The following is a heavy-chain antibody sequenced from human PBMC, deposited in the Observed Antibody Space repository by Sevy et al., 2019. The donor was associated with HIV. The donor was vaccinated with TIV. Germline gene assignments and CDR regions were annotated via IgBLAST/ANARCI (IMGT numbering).Heavy chain of an antibody. D-gene: IGHD2-15*01. CDR1: GFTFSSYW. CDR3: ARDGDSVVVVAAFYFDY. Sequence: GSLRLSCAASGFTFSSYWMHWVRQAPGKGLVRVSRINSDGSSTSYADSVKGRFTISRDNAKNTLYLQMNSLRAEDTAVYYCARDGDSVVVVAAFYFDYWGQGTLVTVSS. CDR2: INSDGSST. J-gene: IGHJ4*02. V-gene: IGHV3-74*01.